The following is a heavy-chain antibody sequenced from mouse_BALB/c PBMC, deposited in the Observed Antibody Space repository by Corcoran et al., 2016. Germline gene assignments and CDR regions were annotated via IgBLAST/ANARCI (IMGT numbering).Heavy chain of an antibody. J-gene: IGHJ2*01. V-gene: IGHV1-66*01. D-gene: IGHD2-1*01. CDR3: ARDGNYNFDY. CDR1: GYSFTSYY. Sequence: QVQLQQSGPELVKPGASVKISCKASGYSFTSYYIHWVKQRPGQGLEWIGWIFPGSGNTKYNEKFKGKATLTADTSSSTAYMQLSSLTSEDSAVYFGARDGNYNFDYWGQGTTLTVSS. CDR2: IFPGSGNT.